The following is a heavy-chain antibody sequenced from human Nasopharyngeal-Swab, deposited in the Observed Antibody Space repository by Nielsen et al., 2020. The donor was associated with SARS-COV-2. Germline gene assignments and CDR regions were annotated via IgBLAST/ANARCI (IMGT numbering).Heavy chain of an antibody. Sequence: WVRQAPGQGLEWMGWIGAYNGNTNYAQKFQDRVTMTTDTSTSTVYMELRSLRSDDTAVYYCARHGVAKDYWGQGTLVTVSS. J-gene: IGHJ4*02. CDR3: ARHGVAKDY. D-gene: IGHD3-3*01. CDR2: IGAYNGNT. V-gene: IGHV1-18*01.